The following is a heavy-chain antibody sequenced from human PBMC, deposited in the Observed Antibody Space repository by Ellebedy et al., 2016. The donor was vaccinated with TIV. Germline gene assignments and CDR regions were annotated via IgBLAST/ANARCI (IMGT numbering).Heavy chain of an antibody. Sequence: GGSLRLXXVTSGFTFSDVPMNWVRQAPGKGLEWISHIRSRSETIRYADSVKGRFTISRDNAQSSLYLQMTSLRVEDTAIYYCARDQDWAFDYWGRGTLVTVSS. V-gene: IGHV3-48*04. J-gene: IGHJ4*02. D-gene: IGHD3-9*01. CDR2: IRSRSETI. CDR1: GFTFSDVP. CDR3: ARDQDWAFDY.